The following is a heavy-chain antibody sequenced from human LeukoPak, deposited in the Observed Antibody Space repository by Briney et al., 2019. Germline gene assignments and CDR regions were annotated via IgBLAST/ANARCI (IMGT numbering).Heavy chain of an antibody. CDR1: GFTFSSYA. J-gene: IGHJ1*01. D-gene: IGHD3-22*01. CDR2: ISGSGGST. Sequence: GGSLRLSCAASGFTFSSYAMSWVRQAPGKGLEWVSAISGSGGSTYYADSVKGRFTISRDNSKNTLYLQMNSLSAEDTAVYYCAKKGPYYYDSSGYSLPTEYFQHWGQGTLVTVSS. V-gene: IGHV3-23*01. CDR3: AKKGPYYYDSSGYSLPTEYFQH.